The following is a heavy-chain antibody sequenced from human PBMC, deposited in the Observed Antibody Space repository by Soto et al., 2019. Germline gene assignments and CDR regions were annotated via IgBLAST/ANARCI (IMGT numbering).Heavy chain of an antibody. CDR3: ARGSGDYVPFDY. D-gene: IGHD4-17*01. V-gene: IGHV4-39*01. J-gene: IGHJ4*02. CDR1: GGSISSSSYY. Sequence: QLQLQESGPGLVKPSETLSLTCTVSGGSISSSSYYWGWIRQPPGKGLEWIGSIYYSGSTYYNPSLKSRVTISVDTSKNQFSLKLSSVTAADTAVYYCARGSGDYVPFDYWGQGTLVTVSS. CDR2: IYYSGST.